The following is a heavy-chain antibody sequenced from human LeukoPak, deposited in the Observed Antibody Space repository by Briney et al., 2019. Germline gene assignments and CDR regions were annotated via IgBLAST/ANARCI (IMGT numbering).Heavy chain of an antibody. Sequence: SETLSLTCTVSGGSISSYYWSWIRQPPGKGLEWIGYIYYSGSTNYNPSLKSRVTISVDTSKSQFSLKLSSVTAADTAVYYCARWGYYDSSGYYSFDYWGQGTLVTVSS. J-gene: IGHJ4*02. CDR2: IYYSGST. CDR3: ARWGYYDSSGYYSFDY. CDR1: GGSISSYY. V-gene: IGHV4-59*08. D-gene: IGHD3-22*01.